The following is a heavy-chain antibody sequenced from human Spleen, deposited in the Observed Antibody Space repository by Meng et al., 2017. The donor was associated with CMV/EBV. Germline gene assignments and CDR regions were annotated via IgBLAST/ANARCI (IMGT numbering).Heavy chain of an antibody. V-gene: IGHV3-20*04. CDR3: ARRSNMGSSGAYDFGY. Sequence: GGSLRLSCAASGFTVSSNYMSWVRQAPGKGLEWVSGIKWNGGSTDYAGSVKGRFTISRDNAKNSLYLQMNSLRAEDSAFYYCARRSNMGSSGAYDFGYWGQGTLVTVSS. CDR2: IKWNGGST. CDR1: GFTVSSNY. D-gene: IGHD6-6*01. J-gene: IGHJ4*02.